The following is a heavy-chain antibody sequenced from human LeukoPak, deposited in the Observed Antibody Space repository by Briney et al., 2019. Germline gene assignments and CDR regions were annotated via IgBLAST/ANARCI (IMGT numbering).Heavy chain of an antibody. CDR2: INHSGST. D-gene: IGHD4-23*01. Sequence: SETLSLTCAVYGGSFSGYYWSWIRQPPGKGLEWIGEINHSGSTNYNPSLKSRVTISVDTSKNQFSLKLNSVTAADTAVYYCARKGAYYGGNRAIDYWGQGTLVTVSS. V-gene: IGHV4-34*01. CDR1: GGSFSGYY. CDR3: ARKGAYYGGNRAIDY. J-gene: IGHJ4*02.